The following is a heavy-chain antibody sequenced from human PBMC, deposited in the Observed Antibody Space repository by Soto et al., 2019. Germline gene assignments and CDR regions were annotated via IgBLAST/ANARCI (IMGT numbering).Heavy chain of an antibody. Sequence: GSLRLSCAASGFTFSSYSMNWVRQAPGKGLEWVSYISSSSSTIYYADSVKGRFTISRDNAKNSLYLQMNSLRDEDTAVYYCARDIPEYCSSTSCYASYYYYGMDVWGQGTTVTVSS. CDR1: GFTFSSYS. D-gene: IGHD2-2*01. V-gene: IGHV3-48*02. CDR3: ARDIPEYCSSTSCYASYYYYGMDV. J-gene: IGHJ6*02. CDR2: ISSSSSTI.